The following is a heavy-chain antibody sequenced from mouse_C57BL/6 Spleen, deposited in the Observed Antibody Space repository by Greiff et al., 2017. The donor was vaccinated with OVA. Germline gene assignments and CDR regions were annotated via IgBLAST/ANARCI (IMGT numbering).Heavy chain of an antibody. CDR3: ARNDYDERGYAMDY. CDR1: GFSLTSYA. D-gene: IGHD2-4*01. V-gene: IGHV2-9-1*01. J-gene: IGHJ4*01. Sequence: VQLQESGPGLVAPSQSLSITCTVSGFSLTSYAISWVRQPPGKGLEWLGVIWTGGGTNYNSALKSRLSISKDNSKSQVFLKMNSLQTDDTARYDCARNDYDERGYAMDYWGQGTSVTVSA. CDR2: IWTGGGT.